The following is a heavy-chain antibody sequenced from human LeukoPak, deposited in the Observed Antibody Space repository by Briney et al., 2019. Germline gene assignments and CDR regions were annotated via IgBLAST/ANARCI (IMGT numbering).Heavy chain of an antibody. V-gene: IGHV4-4*07. Sequence: SETLSLACTVSGGSISSYYWSWIRQPAGKGLEWIGRIYTSGSTNYNPSLKSRVTMSVDTSKNQFSLKLSSVTAADTAVYYCARVVVGLVAANGYGWFDPWGQGTLVTVSS. D-gene: IGHD2-15*01. CDR3: ARVVVGLVAANGYGWFDP. CDR1: GGSISSYY. CDR2: IYTSGST. J-gene: IGHJ5*02.